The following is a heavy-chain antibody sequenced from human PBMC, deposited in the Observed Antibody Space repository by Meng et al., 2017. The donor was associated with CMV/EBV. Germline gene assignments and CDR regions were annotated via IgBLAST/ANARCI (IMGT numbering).Heavy chain of an antibody. Sequence: GESLKISCAASGFTFSGSAMHWVRQASGKGLEWVGRIRSKANSYATAYAASVKGRFTTSRDDSKNTAYLQMNSLKTEDTAVYYCTHQSYCGGDCHACWGQGTLVTVSS. V-gene: IGHV3-73*01. CDR1: GFTFSGSA. CDR2: IRSKANSYAT. J-gene: IGHJ4*02. CDR3: THQSYCGGDCHAC. D-gene: IGHD2-21*01.